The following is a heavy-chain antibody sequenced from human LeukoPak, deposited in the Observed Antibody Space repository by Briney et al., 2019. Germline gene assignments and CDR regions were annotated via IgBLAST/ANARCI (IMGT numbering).Heavy chain of an antibody. CDR2: INHSGST. D-gene: IGHD3-10*01. V-gene: IGHV4-34*01. CDR3: ARDVGGSGSYHNWFDP. J-gene: IGHJ5*02. CDR1: GGSFSGYY. Sequence: SETLSLTCAVYGGSFSGYYWSWIRQPPGKGLEWIGEINHSGSTNYNPSLKSRVTMSVDTSKNQFSLKLSSVTAADTAVYYCARDVGGSGSYHNWFDPWGQGTLVTVSS.